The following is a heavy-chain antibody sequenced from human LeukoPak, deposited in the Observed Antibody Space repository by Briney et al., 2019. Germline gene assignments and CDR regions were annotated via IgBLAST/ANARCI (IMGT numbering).Heavy chain of an antibody. CDR2: IYYSGST. V-gene: IGHV4-59*01. CDR1: GGSISSYY. CDR3: ARDGPTVGTFDY. J-gene: IGHJ4*02. D-gene: IGHD4-11*01. Sequence: SETLSLTCTVSGGSISSYYWSWIRQPPGKGLEWIGYIYYSGSTNYNPSLKSRVTISVDTSKNQFSLKLSSVTAADTAAYYRARDGPTVGTFDYWGQGTLVTVSS.